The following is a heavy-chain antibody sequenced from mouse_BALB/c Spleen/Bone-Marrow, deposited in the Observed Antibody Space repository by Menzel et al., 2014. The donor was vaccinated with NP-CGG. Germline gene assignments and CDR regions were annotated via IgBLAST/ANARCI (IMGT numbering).Heavy chain of an antibody. CDR1: GYSFTGYF. Sequence: EVQLQQSGPELVKPGASVKISCKASGYSFTGYFMNWVVQSHGKSLEWIGRINPYNGDTFYNQKFKGKATLTVDKSSSTAHMELRSLASEDSAVYYCARYYGQGAMDYWDQGTSVTVSS. V-gene: IGHV1-20*02. D-gene: IGHD1-2*01. J-gene: IGHJ4*01. CDR3: ARYYGQGAMDY. CDR2: INPYNGDT.